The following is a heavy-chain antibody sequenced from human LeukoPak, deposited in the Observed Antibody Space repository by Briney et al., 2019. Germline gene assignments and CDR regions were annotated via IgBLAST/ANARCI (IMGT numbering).Heavy chain of an antibody. Sequence: SETLSLTCTVSGGSISSYYWSWIRQPPGKGLEWIGYIHYSGSTNYNPSLKSRVTISVDTSKNQFSLKLSSVTAADTAVYYCARGPHSGYDWWDYWGQGTLVTVSS. D-gene: IGHD5-12*01. CDR3: ARGPHSGYDWWDY. J-gene: IGHJ4*02. CDR1: GGSISSYY. CDR2: IHYSGST. V-gene: IGHV4-59*01.